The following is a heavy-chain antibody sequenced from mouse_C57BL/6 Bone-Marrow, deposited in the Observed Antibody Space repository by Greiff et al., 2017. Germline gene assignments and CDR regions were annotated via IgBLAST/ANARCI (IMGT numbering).Heavy chain of an antibody. V-gene: IGHV2-2*01. Sequence: QVQLQQSGPGLVQPSQSLSITCTVSGFSLTSYGVHWVRQSPGKGLEWLGVIWSGGSTDYNAAFISRLSISKDTSKSQVFVKMNSLQADDTAIYYCARKGYYYGSSYRFDDWGQGTTLTVSS. J-gene: IGHJ2*01. CDR3: ARKGYYYGSSYRFDD. D-gene: IGHD1-1*01. CDR1: GFSLTSYG. CDR2: IWSGGST.